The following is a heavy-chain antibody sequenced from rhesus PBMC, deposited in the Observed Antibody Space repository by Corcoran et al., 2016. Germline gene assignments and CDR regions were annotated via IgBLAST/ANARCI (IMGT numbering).Heavy chain of an antibody. Sequence: QVQLQESGPGLVKPSETLSLTCAASGYSISSGYGWSWSRQPPGKGVEYIGYIGGSSGSTNSNPSLKSRGTISKDTAKNQFSLNLGSVTAADTAEYYCARWAAASKCFEFWGQGALVTVSS. CDR2: IGGSSGST. CDR1: GYSISSGYG. CDR3: ARWAAASKCFEF. J-gene: IGHJ1*01. V-gene: IGHV4-127*01. D-gene: IGHD6-25*01.